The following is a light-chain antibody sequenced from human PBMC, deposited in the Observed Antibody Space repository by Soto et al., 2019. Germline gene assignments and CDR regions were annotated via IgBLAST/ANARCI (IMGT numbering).Light chain of an antibody. Sequence: EIVLTQSPATLSLSPGERATFSCRASQSVRSYLAWYQQKPGQAPRLLIYDASNRVIGIPARFSGSGSGTDFTLTISSLEPEDFAVYYCQQRSNWPRTFGQGTKVEIK. CDR1: QSVRSY. J-gene: IGKJ1*01. CDR3: QQRSNWPRT. V-gene: IGKV3-11*01. CDR2: DAS.